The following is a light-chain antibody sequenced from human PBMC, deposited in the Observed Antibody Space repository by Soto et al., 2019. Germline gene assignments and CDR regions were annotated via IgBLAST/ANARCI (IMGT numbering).Light chain of an antibody. V-gene: IGKV1-39*01. J-gene: IGKJ2*01. CDR2: AAS. CDR3: QQSYIMPYT. CDR1: QSINSY. Sequence: DLQMTQSPSSLSASVGDRVTITCRASQSINSYLNWYQQKPGKAPKLLIYAASSLQGGVPGRFSGSGSGTYFTLTIRSLQPEDFATYHCQQSYIMPYTFGQGTKVEI.